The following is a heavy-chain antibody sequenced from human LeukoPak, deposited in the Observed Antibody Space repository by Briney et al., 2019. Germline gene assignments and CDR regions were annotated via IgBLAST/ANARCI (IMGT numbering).Heavy chain of an antibody. D-gene: IGHD5-18*01. CDR2: IYYSGST. Sequence: NSSETLSLTCTVSGGSISSSSYYWGWIRQPPGKGLEWIGSIYYSGSTYYNPSLKSRVTISVDTSKNQFSLKLSSVTAADTAVYYRARQGGYSYGPLFDYWGQGTLVTVSS. CDR3: ARQGGYSYGPLFDY. V-gene: IGHV4-39*01. J-gene: IGHJ4*02. CDR1: GGSISSSSYY.